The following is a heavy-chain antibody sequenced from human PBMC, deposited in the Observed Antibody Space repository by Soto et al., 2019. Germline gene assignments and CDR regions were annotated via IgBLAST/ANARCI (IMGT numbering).Heavy chain of an antibody. CDR3: ASDRGLPTSYYYSGMNV. D-gene: IGHD1-26*01. J-gene: IGHJ6*02. CDR1: GGSISSGDYY. Sequence: PSETLSLTCTVSGGSISSGDYYWSWISQPPGKGLEWIGYIYYSGSTYYNPSLKSRVTISVDTSKNQFSLKLSSVTAADTAVYYCASDRGLPTSYYYSGMNVWGQGTTVTSP. V-gene: IGHV4-30-4*01. CDR2: IYYSGST.